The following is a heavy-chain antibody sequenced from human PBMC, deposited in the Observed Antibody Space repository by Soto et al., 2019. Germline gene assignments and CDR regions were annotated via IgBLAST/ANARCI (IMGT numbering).Heavy chain of an antibody. CDR3: ARGRASGIYCLLDY. CDR1: GDTFTTYD. V-gene: IGHV1-8*01. D-gene: IGHD3-10*01. CDR2: NNPNSGNI. Sequence: ASVKVSCKASGDTFTTYDINWVRQATGHGLEWMGWNNPNSGNIGYAQRFQGRVTMARDTAIRTAYMEVSSRRSDDTAVYYCARGRASGIYCLLDYWGQGPLVTVSS. J-gene: IGHJ4*02.